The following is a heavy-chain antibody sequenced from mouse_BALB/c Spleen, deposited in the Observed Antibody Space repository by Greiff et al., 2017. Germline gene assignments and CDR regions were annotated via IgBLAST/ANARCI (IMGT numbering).Heavy chain of an antibody. CDR1: GYTFTSYW. V-gene: IGHV1-7*01. D-gene: IGHD1-2*01. J-gene: IGHJ2*01. Sequence: QVQLKESGAELAKPGASVKMSCKASGYTFTSYWMHWVKQRPGQGLEWIGYINPSTGYTEYNQKFKDKATLTADKSSSTAYMQLSSLTSEDSAVYYCARGDFNSLLRLRGQGTTLTVSS. CDR2: INPSTGYT. CDR3: ARGDFNSLLRL.